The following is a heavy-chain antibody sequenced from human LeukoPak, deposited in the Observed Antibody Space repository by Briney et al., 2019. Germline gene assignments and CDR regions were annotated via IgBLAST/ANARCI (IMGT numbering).Heavy chain of an antibody. CDR1: CGSISSGDYY. D-gene: IGHD3-22*01. V-gene: IGHV4-30-4*01. CDR2: MYCSGSK. CDR3: DRPYYYDSRIDP. Sequence: PSRALALLCTVSCGSISSGDYYWSWIRQPLGKGLEWVGYMYCSGSKYYNPFLKSRATISVDTSKNQFSLMVSSVTAADTAVYYCDRPYYYDSRIDPWGQGTRVTVS. J-gene: IGHJ5*02.